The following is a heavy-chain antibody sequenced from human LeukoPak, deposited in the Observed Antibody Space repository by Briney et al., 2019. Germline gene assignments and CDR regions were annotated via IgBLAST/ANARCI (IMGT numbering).Heavy chain of an antibody. J-gene: IGHJ4*02. CDR2: IWYDGSNK. V-gene: IGHV3-33*01. CDR1: GFTFGTYG. D-gene: IGHD5-18*01. CDR3: ARDWGVGYAYGAIDH. Sequence: QPGGSLRLSCAASGFTFGTYGMHWVRQAPGKGLEWVAVIWYDGSNKYYADLVKGRFTISRDNSNNTVYLQMNSLKVEDTALYYCARDWGVGYAYGAIDHWGQETLVTVSS.